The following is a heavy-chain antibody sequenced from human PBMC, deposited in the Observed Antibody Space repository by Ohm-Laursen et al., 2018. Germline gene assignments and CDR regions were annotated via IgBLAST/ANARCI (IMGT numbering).Heavy chain of an antibody. J-gene: IGHJ6*02. V-gene: IGHV4-31*01. CDR2: IYYSGST. Sequence: TLSLTCTVSGGSISSGGYYWSWIRKHPGKGLEWIGYIYYSGSTYYNPSLKSLVTISVDTSKNQFSLKLSSVTAADTAVYYCARGVNDFWSGYDRPGYGMDVWGQGTTVTVSS. CDR3: ARGVNDFWSGYDRPGYGMDV. D-gene: IGHD3-3*01. CDR1: GGSISSGGYY.